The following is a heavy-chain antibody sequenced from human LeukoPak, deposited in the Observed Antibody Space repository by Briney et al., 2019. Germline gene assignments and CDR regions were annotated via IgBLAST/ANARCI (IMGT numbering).Heavy chain of an antibody. D-gene: IGHD6-13*01. V-gene: IGHV3-7*04. J-gene: IGHJ4*02. CDR2: IKQDGSEK. Sequence: GGSLRLSCAASGFTFSSYWMSWVRQAPGKGLEWVANIKQDGSEKYYVDSVKGRFTISRDNAKNSPYLQMNSLRAEDTAVYYCARGTIAAAGYYYFDYWGQGTQVTVSS. CDR3: ARGTIAAAGYYYFDY. CDR1: GFTFSSYW.